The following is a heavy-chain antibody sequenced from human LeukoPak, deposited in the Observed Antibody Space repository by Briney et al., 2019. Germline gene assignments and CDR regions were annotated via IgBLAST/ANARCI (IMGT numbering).Heavy chain of an antibody. CDR2: IRPNGDAT. CDR1: GFTFSTYA. J-gene: IGHJ4*02. D-gene: IGHD5/OR15-5a*01. V-gene: IGHV3-23*01. Sequence: GGSLRPSCAATGFTFSTYAMTWVRQAPGTGLEWVSAIRPNGDATYYADSVKGRFTISRDNSKNTVFLQMNSLRAEDTAVYYCAKEGPDMSSSHFDYWGQGVLVAVSS. CDR3: AKEGPDMSSSHFDY.